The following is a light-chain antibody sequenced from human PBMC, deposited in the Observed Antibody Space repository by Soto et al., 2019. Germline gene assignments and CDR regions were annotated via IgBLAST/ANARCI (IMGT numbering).Light chain of an antibody. CDR3: QTWDTGLVV. CDR2: LNSDGSH. Sequence: QLVLTQSPSASGSLGASVNLTCTLSSGHGSYANAWHQHQPQKGHRHLMTLNSDGSHLKGDAIPDRFSGSSSGAERYLTISSLQSEDEADYYCQTWDTGLVVLGGGTKLTVL. CDR1: SGHGSYA. J-gene: IGLJ2*01. V-gene: IGLV4-69*01.